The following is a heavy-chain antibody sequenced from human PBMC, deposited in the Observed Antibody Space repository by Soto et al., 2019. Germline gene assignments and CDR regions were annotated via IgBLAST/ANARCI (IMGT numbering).Heavy chain of an antibody. J-gene: IGHJ6*02. CDR1: GGTFSSYA. CDR3: ARGAAARLTSYYYYGMDV. Sequence: QVQLVQSGAEVKKPGSSVKVSCKASGGTFSSYAISWVRQAPGQGLEWMGGIIPIFGTANYAQKFQGRVTITADESTSTAYMELSSLRSEDTAVYYCARGAAARLTSYYYYGMDVWGQGTTVTVSS. CDR2: IIPIFGTA. D-gene: IGHD6-13*01. V-gene: IGHV1-69*01.